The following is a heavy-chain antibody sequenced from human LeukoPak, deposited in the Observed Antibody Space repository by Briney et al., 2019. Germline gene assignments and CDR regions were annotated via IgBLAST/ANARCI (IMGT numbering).Heavy chain of an antibody. Sequence: KPSETLSLTCVVSGYSISTGYHWGWIRQPPGEGLEWIGSVYRSGSTYYNPSLKSRVTISVDTSKNQIPLKVRSVTAADTAVYYCARENWVFDYWGQGILVTVSS. J-gene: IGHJ4*02. CDR2: VYRSGST. CDR3: ARENWVFDY. CDR1: GYSISTGYH. V-gene: IGHV4-38-2*02. D-gene: IGHD7-27*01.